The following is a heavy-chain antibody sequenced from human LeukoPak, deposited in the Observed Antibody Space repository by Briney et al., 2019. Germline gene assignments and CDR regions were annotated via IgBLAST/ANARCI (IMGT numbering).Heavy chain of an antibody. Sequence: ASVKVSCKASGYTFTSYGISWVRQAPGQGLEWMGWINPNSGGTNYAQKFQGRVTMTRDTSISTAYMELSRLRSDDTAVYYCARESEMATIYRRFDYWGQGTLVTVSS. CDR3: ARESEMATIYRRFDY. V-gene: IGHV1-2*02. J-gene: IGHJ4*02. CDR2: INPNSGGT. D-gene: IGHD5-24*01. CDR1: GYTFTSYG.